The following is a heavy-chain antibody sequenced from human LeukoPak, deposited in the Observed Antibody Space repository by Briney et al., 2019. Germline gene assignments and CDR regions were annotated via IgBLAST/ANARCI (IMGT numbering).Heavy chain of an antibody. D-gene: IGHD2-2*01. CDR3: ARADCSGSTCYLRRSWFDH. CDR1: GFRLSDYD. CDR2: ISTGSRYI. Sequence: GGSLRLSCAASGFRLSDYDMNWVRQAPGKGLEWVSSISTGSRYIYYAYSVKGRFTISRDDAKNSLYLQMDYLRAEDTAVYYCARADCSGSTCYLRRSWFDHWGQGTLVTVSS. V-gene: IGHV3-21*01. J-gene: IGHJ5*02.